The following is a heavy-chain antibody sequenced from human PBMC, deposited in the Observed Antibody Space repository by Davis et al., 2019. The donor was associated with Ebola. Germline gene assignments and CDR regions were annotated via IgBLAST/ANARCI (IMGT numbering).Heavy chain of an antibody. V-gene: IGHV5-51*01. CDR1: GYSFTSYW. CDR3: ARRRRIGAAGNWFDP. D-gene: IGHD6-13*01. Sequence: GESLKISCQGSGYSFTSYWIGWVRQLPGKGLEWMGIIYPGDSDTRYSPSFQGQVTISADKSSSTAYLEWSSLNASDTAMYYCARRRRIGAAGNWFDPWGQGTLVTV. CDR2: IYPGDSDT. J-gene: IGHJ5*02.